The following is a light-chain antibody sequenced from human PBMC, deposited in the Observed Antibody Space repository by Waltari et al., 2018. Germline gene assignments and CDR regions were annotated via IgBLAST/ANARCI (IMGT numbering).Light chain of an antibody. J-gene: IGLJ2*01. CDR2: RNT. Sequence: QSVLTQAPSASGTPGQRVTIPCSGSSSNIGGTRYVYWYQQLPGTAPRLLIMRNTSGPSGGPDLFSGSKAGKSASLAIMCLRSEDEADYYCAAWDDSLSTLLFGGGPKLTVL. V-gene: IGLV1-47*01. CDR3: AAWDDSLSTLL. CDR1: SSNIGGTRY.